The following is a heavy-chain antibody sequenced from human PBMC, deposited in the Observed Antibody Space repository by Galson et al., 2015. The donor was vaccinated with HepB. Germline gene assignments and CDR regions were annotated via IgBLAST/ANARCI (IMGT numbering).Heavy chain of an antibody. Sequence: SVKVSCKASGYTFTSCPMHWVRQAPGQRLEWMGWINAGNGNTEYSQKFQGRVTFTRDTSASTAYMELRSLRSEDTAVYYCALEMGDCSSTSCGYMDVWGKGTTVTVSS. CDR2: INAGNGNT. CDR3: ALEMGDCSSTSCGYMDV. CDR1: GYTFTSCP. D-gene: IGHD2-2*01. V-gene: IGHV1-3*01. J-gene: IGHJ6*03.